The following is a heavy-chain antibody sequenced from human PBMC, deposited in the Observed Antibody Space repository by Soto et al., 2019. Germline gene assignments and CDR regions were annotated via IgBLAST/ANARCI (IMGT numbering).Heavy chain of an antibody. D-gene: IGHD3-10*01. CDR3: ARVVYGSGSYYKGRGMDV. CDR2: INHSGST. J-gene: IGHJ6*02. Sequence: SETLSLTCTVYGVNFIGYYWSWIRQPPGKGLEWIGEINHSGSTNYNPSLKSRVTISVDTSKNQFSLKLSSVTAADTAVYYCARVVYGSGSYYKGRGMDVWGQGTTVNVS. CDR1: GVNFIGYY. V-gene: IGHV4-34*01.